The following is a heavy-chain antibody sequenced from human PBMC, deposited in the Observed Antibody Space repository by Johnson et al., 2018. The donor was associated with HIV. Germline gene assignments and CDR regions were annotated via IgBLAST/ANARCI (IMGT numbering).Heavy chain of an antibody. Sequence: VQLVESGGGLVQPGGSLRLSCVVSGFTFRSYWMTWVRQTTGKGLEWVSAVGIAGDTYYPGSVQGRFIISRDNAKNTVYLQMNSLRADDTAVYYCARRYCSGGRCLNPKDAFDIWGQGTMVTVSS. CDR1: GFTFRSYW. V-gene: IGHV3-13*01. J-gene: IGHJ3*02. CDR2: VGIAGDT. CDR3: ARRYCSGGRCLNPKDAFDI. D-gene: IGHD2-15*01.